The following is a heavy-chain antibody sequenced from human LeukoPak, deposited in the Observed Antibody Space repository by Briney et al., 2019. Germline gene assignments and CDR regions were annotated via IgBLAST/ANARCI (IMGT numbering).Heavy chain of an antibody. CDR3: ARDGQAGARYAQDY. Sequence: GGSLRLSCAASGFTFSDYYMSWIRQAPGKGLEWVSYISSSGSTIYYADSVKGRLTISRDNSKNILFLQMNSLRDEDTAVYYCARDGQAGARYAQDYWGQGTLVTVSS. V-gene: IGHV3-11*01. D-gene: IGHD1-26*01. J-gene: IGHJ4*02. CDR2: ISSSGSTI. CDR1: GFTFSDYY.